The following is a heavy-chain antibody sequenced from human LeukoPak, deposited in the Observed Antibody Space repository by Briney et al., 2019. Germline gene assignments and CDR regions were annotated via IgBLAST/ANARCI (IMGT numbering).Heavy chain of an antibody. D-gene: IGHD5-12*01. CDR1: GYXSTSYR. V-gene: IGHV5-10-1*01. J-gene: IGHJ4*02. CDR2: IVHSDSYA. CDR3: ARLGYSGYDRVY. Sequence: GESLQISCYGSGYXSTSYRLGWVRQMPGQGLEWMGRIVHSDSYANYSPSFQGHVTISADKSINTAYLQWSSLKASDTAMYYCARLGYSGYDRVYWGQGTLVTVSS.